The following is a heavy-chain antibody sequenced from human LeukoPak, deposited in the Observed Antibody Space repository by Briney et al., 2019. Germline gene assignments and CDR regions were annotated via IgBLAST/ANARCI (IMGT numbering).Heavy chain of an antibody. CDR1: GFTFSSYA. Sequence: GGSLRLSCAASGFTFSSYAMHWVRQAPGKGLEWVAVISYDGSNKYYADSVKGRFTISRDNSKNTLYLQMNSLRAEDTAVCYCARGRYFDYWGQGTLVTVSS. J-gene: IGHJ4*02. D-gene: IGHD2-15*01. CDR3: ARGRYFDY. V-gene: IGHV3-30-3*01. CDR2: ISYDGSNK.